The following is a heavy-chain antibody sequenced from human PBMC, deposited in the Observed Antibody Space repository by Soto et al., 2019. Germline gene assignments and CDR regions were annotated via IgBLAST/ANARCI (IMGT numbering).Heavy chain of an antibody. CDR1: GGSISSYY. Sequence: SETLSLTCTVSGGSISSYYWSWIRQPPGKGLEWIGYIYYSGSTNYNPSLKSRVTISVDTSKNQSSLKLSSVTAADTAVYYCARTYYDFWSGYYYGMDVWGQGTTVTVSS. CDR2: IYYSGST. J-gene: IGHJ6*02. CDR3: ARTYYDFWSGYYYGMDV. D-gene: IGHD3-3*01. V-gene: IGHV4-59*01.